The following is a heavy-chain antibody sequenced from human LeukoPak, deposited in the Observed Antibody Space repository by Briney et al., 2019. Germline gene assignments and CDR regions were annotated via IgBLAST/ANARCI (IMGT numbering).Heavy chain of an antibody. V-gene: IGHV4-59*08. D-gene: IGHD2-2*02. Sequence: PSETLSLTCTVSGGSISSYYWSRIRQPPGKGLEWIGYIYYSGSTNYNPSLKSRVTISVDTSKNQFSLKLSSVTAADTAVYYCARLALYFNGFDPWGQGTLVTVSS. CDR3: ARLALYFNGFDP. CDR2: IYYSGST. J-gene: IGHJ5*02. CDR1: GGSISSYY.